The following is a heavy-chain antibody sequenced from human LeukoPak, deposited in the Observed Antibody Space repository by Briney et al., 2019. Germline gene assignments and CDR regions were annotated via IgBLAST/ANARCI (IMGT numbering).Heavy chain of an antibody. CDR3: ARVTVGATNDYPSDY. J-gene: IGHJ4*02. CDR1: GYTFTGYY. Sequence: GASVQVSCKDSGYTFTGYYMLWVRQAPRQGREGIGRINPNSGGTNNAQKFQGRITMTKDTSISTAYIELSRLRSDDTAVYYCARVTVGATNDYPSDYWGQGTLVTVSS. D-gene: IGHD1-26*01. V-gene: IGHV1-2*06. CDR2: INPNSGGT.